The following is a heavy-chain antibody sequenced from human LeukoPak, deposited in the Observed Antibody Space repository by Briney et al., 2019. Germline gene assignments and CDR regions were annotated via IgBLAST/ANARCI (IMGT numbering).Heavy chain of an antibody. CDR3: AKALSDFDY. CDR2: IXXDGSNK. V-gene: IGHV3-30*18. D-gene: IGHD3-16*02. J-gene: IGHJ4*02. Sequence: GGSLRLSCAXSXXTXXXXXXXXXXXXXXXXLXWVAVIXXDGSNKXYADXVKGRFTISRDNSKNTLYLQMNSLRAEDTAVYYCAKALSDFDYWGQGTLVTVSS. CDR1: XXTXXXXX.